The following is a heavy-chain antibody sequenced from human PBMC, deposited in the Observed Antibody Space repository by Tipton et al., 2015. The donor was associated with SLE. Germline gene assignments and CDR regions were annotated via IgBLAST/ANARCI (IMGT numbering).Heavy chain of an antibody. CDR1: GFTFSSYE. D-gene: IGHD3-3*01. V-gene: IGHV3-48*03. Sequence: GSLRLSCAASGFTFSSYEMNWVRQAPGKGLEWVSYISSSGDANFYADSVKGRFTVSRDNAKNSLYLQMNSLRAEDTAVYYCARETRFSLEYGMDVWGQGTTVTVSS. CDR2: ISSSGDAN. J-gene: IGHJ6*02. CDR3: ARETRFSLEYGMDV.